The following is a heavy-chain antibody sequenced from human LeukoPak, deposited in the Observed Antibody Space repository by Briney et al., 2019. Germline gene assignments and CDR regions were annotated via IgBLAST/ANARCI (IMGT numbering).Heavy chain of an antibody. D-gene: IGHD3-3*01. CDR1: GYTSTSYG. V-gene: IGHV1-2*02. Sequence: ASVKVSCKASGYTSTSYGISWVRQAPGQGLEWMGWINTKSGRTSSARKFQGRVTMARDPSITTVYMDMAWLTSDDTAIYFCARADFIDAGPYLIGPWGQGTLVTVSS. CDR2: INTKSGRT. J-gene: IGHJ5*02. CDR3: ARADFIDAGPYLIGP.